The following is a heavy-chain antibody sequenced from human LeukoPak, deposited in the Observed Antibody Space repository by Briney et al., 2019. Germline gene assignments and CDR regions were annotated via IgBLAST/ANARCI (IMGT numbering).Heavy chain of an antibody. CDR1: GFTFSSYS. Sequence: GGSLRLSCAASGFTFSSYSMNWVRQAPGKGLEWVSSISSSSSYIYYADSVKGRFTICRDNAKNSLYLRMNSLRAEDTAVYYCGRNNRGYFDWSTDAFDIWGQGTMVTVSS. CDR2: ISSSSSYI. J-gene: IGHJ3*02. CDR3: GRNNRGYFDWSTDAFDI. D-gene: IGHD3-9*01. V-gene: IGHV3-21*01.